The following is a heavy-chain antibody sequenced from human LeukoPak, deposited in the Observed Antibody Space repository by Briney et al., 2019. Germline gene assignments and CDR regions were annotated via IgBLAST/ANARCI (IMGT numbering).Heavy chain of an antibody. Sequence: GGSLRLSCAAFGFTFRSYWMSWVRQAPGKGLEWVANIKQDGSEKYYVDSVKGRFTISRDNAKNSLYLQMNSLRAEDTAVYYCARDMAYYDSSGYYLEPLYYYYYYMDVWGKGTTVTVSS. V-gene: IGHV3-7*03. D-gene: IGHD3-22*01. CDR1: GFTFRSYW. CDR2: IKQDGSEK. J-gene: IGHJ6*03. CDR3: ARDMAYYDSSGYYLEPLYYYYYYMDV.